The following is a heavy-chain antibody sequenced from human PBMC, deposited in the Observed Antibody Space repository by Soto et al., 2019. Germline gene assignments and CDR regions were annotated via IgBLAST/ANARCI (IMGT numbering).Heavy chain of an antibody. CDR2: VYHSGST. D-gene: IGHD3-10*01. CDR1: GGSISTSNW. CDR3: ARVRGFGPVRRLWIDY. Sequence: SETLSLTCAVSGGSISTSNWWSWVRQPPGKGLEWIGEVYHSGSTNYNPSFKSRVAMSVDKSKNQFSLKLNSVTAADTALYYCARVRGFGPVRRLWIDYWGQGTLVTVSS. J-gene: IGHJ4*02. V-gene: IGHV4-4*02.